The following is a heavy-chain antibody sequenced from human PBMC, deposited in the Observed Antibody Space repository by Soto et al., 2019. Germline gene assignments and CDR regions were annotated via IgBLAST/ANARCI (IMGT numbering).Heavy chain of an antibody. Sequence: EVQLVESGGSVVRPGGSLRLSCAASGFTFDDYGMSWVRQAPGKGLEWVSGINWNGDSTGYADSVTGRFTISRDNAKXPLYXXMNSLXXEDTXLYYCARGAIYCSGGRCYPVYWGQGTLVTVSS. CDR2: INWNGDST. D-gene: IGHD2-15*01. CDR3: ARGAIYCSGGRCYPVY. V-gene: IGHV3-20*04. J-gene: IGHJ4*02. CDR1: GFTFDDYG.